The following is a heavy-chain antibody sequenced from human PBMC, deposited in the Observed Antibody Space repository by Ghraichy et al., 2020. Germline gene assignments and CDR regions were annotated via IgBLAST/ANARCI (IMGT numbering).Heavy chain of an antibody. CDR1: GFAFGDYA. CDR2: IRGNAYGGTT. Sequence: GGSRRLSCTASGFAFGDYAMNWVRQAPGKGLEWVGIIRGNAYGGTTEYAASVKGRFTISRDDSKSIAYLQMNSLKSEDTGVYYCSRGVPVIIGYYFDSWGQGTLVTVSS. D-gene: IGHD3-10*01. V-gene: IGHV3-49*04. J-gene: IGHJ4*02. CDR3: SRGVPVIIGYYFDS.